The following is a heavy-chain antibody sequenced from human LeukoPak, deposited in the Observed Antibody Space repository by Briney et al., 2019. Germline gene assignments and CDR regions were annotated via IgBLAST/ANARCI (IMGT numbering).Heavy chain of an antibody. V-gene: IGHV4-59*01. D-gene: IGHD6-13*01. CDR2: IYYSGST. CDR1: GGSINSYY. CDR3: ARVTGYMVEDYFDY. Sequence: SETLSLTCTVSGGSINSYYWSWIRQPPGKGLEWIGYIYYSGSTNYNPSLKSRVTILVDTSKNQFSLRLSSVTAADTALYYCARVTGYMVEDYFDYWGQGTLVTVSS. J-gene: IGHJ4*02.